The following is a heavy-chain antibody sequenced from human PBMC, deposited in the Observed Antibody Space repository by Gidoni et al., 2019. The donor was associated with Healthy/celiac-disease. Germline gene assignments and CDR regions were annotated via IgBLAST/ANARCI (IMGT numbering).Heavy chain of an antibody. CDR3: AKDIGEGLYYYDSSGYFDY. J-gene: IGHJ4*02. Sequence: EVQLVESGGGLVQPGRSLRLSCAASGFTFADYAMHWVRQAPGKGLEWVSGISWNSGSIGYADSVKGRFTISRDNAKNSLYLQMNSLRAEDTALYYCAKDIGEGLYYYDSSGYFDYWGQGTLVTVSS. CDR2: ISWNSGSI. V-gene: IGHV3-9*01. D-gene: IGHD3-22*01. CDR1: GFTFADYA.